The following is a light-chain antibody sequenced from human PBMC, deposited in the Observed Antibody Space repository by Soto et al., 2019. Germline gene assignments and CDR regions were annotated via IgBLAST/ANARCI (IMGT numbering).Light chain of an antibody. V-gene: IGKV3-20*01. Sequence: EIVLTQSPGTLSLSPGETATLSCRASQSVTSSYLAWYQQKPGQAPRLLIYGASSRATGIPDRFSGNGSGTDFTLTISRLEPEDLAVYYCQQYGSPPLTFGGGTKVEIK. CDR3: QQYGSPPLT. CDR1: QSVTSSY. J-gene: IGKJ4*01. CDR2: GAS.